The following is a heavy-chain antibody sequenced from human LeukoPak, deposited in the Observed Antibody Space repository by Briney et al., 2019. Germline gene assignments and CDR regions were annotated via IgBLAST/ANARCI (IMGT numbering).Heavy chain of an antibody. Sequence: GRSLRLSCAASGFTFSSYAMHWVRQAPGKGLEWVAVISYDGSNKYYADSVKGRFTISRDNSMNTLYLQMNSLRAEDTAVYYCASDTNFDWGQGTLVTVSS. J-gene: IGHJ4*02. CDR2: ISYDGSNK. D-gene: IGHD1-1*01. V-gene: IGHV3-30-3*01. CDR1: GFTFSSYA. CDR3: ASDTNFD.